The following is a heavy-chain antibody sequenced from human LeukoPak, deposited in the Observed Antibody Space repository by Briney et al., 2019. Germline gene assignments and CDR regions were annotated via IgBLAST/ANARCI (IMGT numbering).Heavy chain of an antibody. CDR1: GGSISNEGDY. J-gene: IGHJ4*02. CDR3: AREGTLGSGWYDY. Sequence: SETLSLTCTVSGGSISNEGDYWSWIRQPAGKGLEWIGRIYNSGTTNYNPSVKSRISMSVDTSENQFSLNLRSVTAADTAVYYCAREGTLGSGWYDYWGQGTLVIVSS. V-gene: IGHV4-61*02. CDR2: IYNSGTT. D-gene: IGHD6-19*01.